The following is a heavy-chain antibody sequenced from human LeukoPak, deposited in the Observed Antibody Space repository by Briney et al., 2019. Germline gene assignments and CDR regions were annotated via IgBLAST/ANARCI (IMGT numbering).Heavy chain of an antibody. D-gene: IGHD6-6*01. Sequence: PWETLSLTCTVSGGSISSGGYYWSWIRQPPGKGLEWIGYIYHSGSTYYNPSLKSRVTISVDRSKNQFSLKLSSVTAADTAVYYCAREGSSSIANYWGQGTLVTVSS. CDR3: AREGSSSIANY. V-gene: IGHV4-30-2*01. J-gene: IGHJ4*02. CDR1: GGSISSGGYY. CDR2: IYHSGST.